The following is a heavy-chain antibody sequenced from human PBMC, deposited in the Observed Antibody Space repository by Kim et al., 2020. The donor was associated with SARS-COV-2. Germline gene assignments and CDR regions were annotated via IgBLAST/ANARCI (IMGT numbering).Heavy chain of an antibody. CDR2: GST. CDR3: AGYDWGFDY. D-gene: IGHD5-12*01. Sequence: GSTNYNPALKSRVTISVDTSKNQFSRKLSSVTAADTAVYYCAGYDWGFDYWGQGTLVTVSS. V-gene: IGHV4-34*01. J-gene: IGHJ4*02.